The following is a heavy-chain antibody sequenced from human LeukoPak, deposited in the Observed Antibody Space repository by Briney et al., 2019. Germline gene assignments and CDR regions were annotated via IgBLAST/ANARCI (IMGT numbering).Heavy chain of an antibody. J-gene: IGHJ6*03. D-gene: IGHD2-2*01. Sequence: ASVKVSCKASGYTLSGYYIHWVRQAPGQGLEWMGWINPNSGGTNYAQKFQGRVTMTRDTSISTAYMELSRLRSDDTAVYYCARDRGYCSSTSCYWYYYYYYMDVWGKGTTVTISS. V-gene: IGHV1-2*02. CDR2: INPNSGGT. CDR3: ARDRGYCSSTSCYWYYYYYYMDV. CDR1: GYTLSGYY.